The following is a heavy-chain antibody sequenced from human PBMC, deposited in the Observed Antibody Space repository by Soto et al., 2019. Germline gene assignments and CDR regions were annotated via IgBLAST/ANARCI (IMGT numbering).Heavy chain of an antibody. Sequence: SVKVSCKASGGTFSWVRQAPGQGLEWMGSIIPMFGTANCAQKFQGRVTITADKSTSIAYMELSSLRYEDTAVYYCARSIVGGRWFDPWGQGAQVTVSS. CDR1: GGTF. D-gene: IGHD2-21*01. CDR2: IIPMFGTA. V-gene: IGHV1-69*06. CDR3: ARSIVGGRWFDP. J-gene: IGHJ5*02.